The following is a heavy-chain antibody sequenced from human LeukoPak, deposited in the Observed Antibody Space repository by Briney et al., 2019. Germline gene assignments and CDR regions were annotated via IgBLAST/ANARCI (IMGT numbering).Heavy chain of an antibody. CDR2: ISYSGST. CDR1: GGSISRYY. D-gene: IGHD3-10*01. V-gene: IGHV4-59*01. J-gene: IGHJ6*02. CDR3: ARVITMVRGIYYYQGIDV. Sequence: PSETLSLTCTVSGGSISRYYWSWIRQPPGKGLEWIGYISYSGSTNYNPSLKSRVTISVDTSKNQFSLKLTSVTAADTAVYYCARVITMVRGIYYYQGIDVWGQGTTVTVSS.